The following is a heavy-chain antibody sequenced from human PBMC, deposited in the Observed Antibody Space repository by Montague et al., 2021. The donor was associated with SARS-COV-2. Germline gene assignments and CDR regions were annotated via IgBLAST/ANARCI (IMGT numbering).Heavy chain of an antibody. J-gene: IGHJ4*02. CDR1: GGSISSGSYY. Sequence: TLSLTCTVSGGSISSGSYYWSWIRQPAGKGLEWIGRISISGSTNYNPPLKSRVTISVDTSKNQFSLKLSSVTAADTAVYYCARDIAVAGLFDYWGQGTLVIVSS. CDR2: ISISGST. V-gene: IGHV4-61*02. CDR3: ARDIAVAGLFDY. D-gene: IGHD6-19*01.